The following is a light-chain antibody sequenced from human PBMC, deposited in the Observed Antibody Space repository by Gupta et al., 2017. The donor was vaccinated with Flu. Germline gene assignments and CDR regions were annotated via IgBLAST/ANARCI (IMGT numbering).Light chain of an antibody. CDR1: QSVGTS. V-gene: IGKV3-11*01. CDR2: DAS. CDR3: QQRSNWPIT. Sequence: GERATQSCRASQSVGTSVAWYQHKPGQAPRLLIYDASNRATVIPARFSGSGSGTDFTLTISSLEPEDFAVYYCQQRSNWPITFGRGTRLEIK. J-gene: IGKJ5*01.